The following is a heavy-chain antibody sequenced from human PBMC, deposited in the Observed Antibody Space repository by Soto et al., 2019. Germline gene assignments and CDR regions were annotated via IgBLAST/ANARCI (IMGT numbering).Heavy chain of an antibody. CDR1: GGTFSSYT. J-gene: IGHJ1*01. D-gene: IGHD6-19*01. V-gene: IGHV1-69*02. CDR2: IIPILGIA. CDR3: ARHSYYSSFWFAEAIKSEYFQH. Sequence: SVKVSCKASGGTFSSYTISWVRQAPGQGLEWMGRIIPILGIANYAQKFQGRVTITADKSTSTAYMELSSLRSEDTAVYYCARHSYYSSFWFAEAIKSEYFQHWAQGTPVTVSS.